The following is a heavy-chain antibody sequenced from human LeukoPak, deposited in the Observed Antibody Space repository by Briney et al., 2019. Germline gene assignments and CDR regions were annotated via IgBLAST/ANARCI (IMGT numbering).Heavy chain of an antibody. V-gene: IGHV3-7*01. J-gene: IGHJ3*02. CDR3: ARSTSSSWYSVSDAFDI. CDR2: IKQDGSEK. CDR1: GFTFSSYW. D-gene: IGHD6-13*01. Sequence: PGGSLRLSCAASGFTFSSYWMSWVRQAPGKGLEWVANIKQDGSEKYYVDSVKGRFTISRDHAKNSLYLQMNSLRAEDTAVYYCARSTSSSWYSVSDAFDIWGQGTMVTVSS.